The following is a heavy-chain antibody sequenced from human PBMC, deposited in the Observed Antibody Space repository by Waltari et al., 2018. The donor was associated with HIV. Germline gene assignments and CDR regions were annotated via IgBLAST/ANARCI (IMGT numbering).Heavy chain of an antibody. CDR1: GFTFSTFW. CDR3: ARGRYYGMDV. V-gene: IGHV3-74*01. CDR2: INSEGSST. Sequence: EVQLVESGGGLVQPGGSLRLSCAAPGFTFSTFWMHWVRQTPGKGLVWVSGINSEGSSTTYADAVKVRFTISRDNPKNTLYLQMSSLRAEDTAVYFCARGRYYGMDVWGQGTTVTVSS. J-gene: IGHJ6*02.